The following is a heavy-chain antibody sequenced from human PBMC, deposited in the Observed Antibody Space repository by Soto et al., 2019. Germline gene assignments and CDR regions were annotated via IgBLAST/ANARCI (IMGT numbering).Heavy chain of an antibody. CDR2: INAYNGDT. CDR3: ARDGXLGDSSGYYYGMGY. J-gene: IGHJ4*02. D-gene: IGHD3-22*01. CDR1: GYTFNNYG. V-gene: IGHV1-18*01. Sequence: QVQLVQSGAEVRKPGASVKVSCKASGYTFNNYGFNWVRQAPGQGLEWMAWINAYNGDTNYAQKVQGRVTVTTDRSTSTAYMELRSLRSDDTAVYYCARDGXLGDSSGYYYGMGYWGQGTLVTVSS.